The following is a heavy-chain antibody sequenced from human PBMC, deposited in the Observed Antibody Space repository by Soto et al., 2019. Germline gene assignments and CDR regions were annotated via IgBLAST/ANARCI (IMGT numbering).Heavy chain of an antibody. D-gene: IGHD4-17*01. CDR2: ILTNGNT. CDR3: ARMLGGDYESGWFEP. CDR1: RGYVNTFH. J-gene: IGHJ5*02. Sequence: SETLSLTCTVSRGYVNTFHWSWVRQPAGKGLEWIGRILTNGNTDYSPSLKSRVTLSVDTSKNQFSLKLSSVTAADTAVYYCARMLGGDYESGWFEPWGQGTLVTVSS. V-gene: IGHV4-4*07.